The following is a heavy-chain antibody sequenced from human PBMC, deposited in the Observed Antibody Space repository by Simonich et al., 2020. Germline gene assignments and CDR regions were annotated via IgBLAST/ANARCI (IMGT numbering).Heavy chain of an antibody. CDR3: ARDYSNYDAFDI. D-gene: IGHD4-4*01. CDR1: GFTFSSYW. J-gene: IGHJ3*02. Sequence: EVQLVESGGGLVQPGGSLRLSCAASGFTFSSYWVHWVRQAPGKGRVGVSRIKSDGSSTRYADSVKGRFTISRDNAKNTLYLQMNSLRAEDTAVYYCARDYSNYDAFDIWGQGTMVTVSS. CDR2: IKSDGSST. V-gene: IGHV3-74*01.